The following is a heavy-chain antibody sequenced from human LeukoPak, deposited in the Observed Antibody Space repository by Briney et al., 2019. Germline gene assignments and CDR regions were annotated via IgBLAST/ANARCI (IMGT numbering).Heavy chain of an antibody. CDR1: GFTFGDYA. CDR2: IRSKAYGGTT. D-gene: IGHD6-6*01. CDR3: TREEDSSHTELVFDY. Sequence: GGSLRLSCTASGFTFGDYAMSWFRQAPGKGLEWVGFIRSKAYGGTTEYAASVKGRFTISRDDSKSIAYLQMNSLKTEDTAVYYCTREEDSSHTELVFDYWGQGTLVTVSS. V-gene: IGHV3-49*03. J-gene: IGHJ4*02.